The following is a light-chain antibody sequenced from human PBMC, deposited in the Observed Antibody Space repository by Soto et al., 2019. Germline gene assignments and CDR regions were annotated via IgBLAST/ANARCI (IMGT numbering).Light chain of an antibody. V-gene: IGLV1-40*01. Sequence: QSVLTQPPSVSGAPGQRVTISCTGSSSNIGASYAVHWYQQLPGTAPKLLSYGNSNRPSGVPDRFSGSKSGTSASLAITGVQAEDEADYSCQSYDSSLSGSVFGGGTQLTVL. CDR3: QSYDSSLSGSV. CDR1: SSNIGASYA. CDR2: GNS. J-gene: IGLJ3*02.